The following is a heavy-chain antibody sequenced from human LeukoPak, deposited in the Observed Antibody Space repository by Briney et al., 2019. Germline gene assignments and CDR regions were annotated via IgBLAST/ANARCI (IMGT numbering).Heavy chain of an antibody. CDR1: GGSISSGGYY. V-gene: IGHV4-31*03. CDR2: TYYSGST. J-gene: IGHJ5*02. D-gene: IGHD5-18*01. Sequence: PSQTLSLTCTVSGGSISSGGYYWSWIRQHPGKGLEWIGYTYYSGSTYYNPSLKSRVTISVDTSKNQFSLKLSSVTAADTAVYYCARNGYSYGYDPWGQGTLVTVSS. CDR3: ARNGYSYGYDP.